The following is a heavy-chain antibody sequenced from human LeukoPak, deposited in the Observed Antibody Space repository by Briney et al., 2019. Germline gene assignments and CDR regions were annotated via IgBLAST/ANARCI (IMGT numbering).Heavy chain of an antibody. Sequence: GGSLRLSXAASGFTFSSYGMHWVRQAPGKGLEWVAFIRYDGSNKYYADSVKGRFTISRDNSKNTLYLQMNSLRAEDTAVYYCAKDPDHVSPGPMNYWGQGTLVTVSS. CDR3: AKDPDHVSPGPMNY. CDR2: IRYDGSNK. D-gene: IGHD3-22*01. J-gene: IGHJ4*02. CDR1: GFTFSSYG. V-gene: IGHV3-30*02.